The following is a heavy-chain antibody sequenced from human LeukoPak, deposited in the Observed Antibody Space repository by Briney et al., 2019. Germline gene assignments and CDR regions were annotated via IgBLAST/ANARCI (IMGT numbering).Heavy chain of an antibody. J-gene: IGHJ4*02. CDR3: ARDRYYYDSSGYLFDY. V-gene: IGHV7-4-1*02. Sequence: ASVKVSCKASGYTFTTYAMNWVRQAPGQGLEWMGWINTNTGNPTYAQGFTGRFVFSLDTSVSTAYLQISSLKAEDTAVYYCARDRYYYDSSGYLFDYWGQGTLVTVSS. CDR1: GYTFTTYA. D-gene: IGHD3-22*01. CDR2: INTNTGNP.